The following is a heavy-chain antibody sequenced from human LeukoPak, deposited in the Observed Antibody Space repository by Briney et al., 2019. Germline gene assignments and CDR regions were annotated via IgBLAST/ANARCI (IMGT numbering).Heavy chain of an antibody. CDR3: ARARADSSGWYYYYYMDV. D-gene: IGHD6-25*01. CDR2: IYYSGST. J-gene: IGHJ6*03. Sequence: PSETLSLTCTVSGGSISSYYWSWIRQPPGKGLEWIGYIYYSGSTNYNPSLKSRVTISVDTSKNQFSLKLSSVTAADTAVYYCARARADSSGWYYYYYMDVWGKGTTVTVSS. V-gene: IGHV4-59*01. CDR1: GGSISSYY.